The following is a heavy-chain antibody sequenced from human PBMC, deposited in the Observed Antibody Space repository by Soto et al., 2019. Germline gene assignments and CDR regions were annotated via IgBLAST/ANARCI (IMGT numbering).Heavy chain of an antibody. CDR1: GYTFTSYG. CDR2: ISAYNGNT. Sequence: ASVKVSCKASGYTFTSYGISWVRQAPGQGLEWMGWISAYNGNTNYAQKLQGRVTMTTDTSTSTAYMELRSLRSDDTAAYYCARSAESPNRFYDPLFHYYYYYGMDVWGQGTTVTVSS. J-gene: IGHJ6*02. D-gene: IGHD3-3*01. V-gene: IGHV1-18*01. CDR3: ARSAESPNRFYDPLFHYYYYYGMDV.